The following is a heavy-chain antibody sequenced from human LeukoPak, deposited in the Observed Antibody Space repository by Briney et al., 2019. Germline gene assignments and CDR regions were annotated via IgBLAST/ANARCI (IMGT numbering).Heavy chain of an antibody. D-gene: IGHD2-8*01. CDR3: ARIWAVFQFVCDF. CDR1: GYTFTSYL. CDR2: ISGHNGNT. Sequence: ASVRVSCKASGYTFTSYLISWVRQVPGQGLEWMGWISGHNGNTHYAQKFKDRVTLSTDTSSSTAYMELRSLTSDDTAVYFCARIWAVFQFVCDFWGQGTLVTVSS. J-gene: IGHJ4*02. V-gene: IGHV1-18*01.